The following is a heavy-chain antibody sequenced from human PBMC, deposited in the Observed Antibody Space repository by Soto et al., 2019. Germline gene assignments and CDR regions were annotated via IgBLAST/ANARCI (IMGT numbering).Heavy chain of an antibody. J-gene: IGHJ6*02. D-gene: IGHD6-13*01. CDR3: ARAGGYSRTTPNQSAYDMDV. Sequence: EVQLVESGGGLVKPGGSLRLSCAVSGFTFKSYSMNWVRQAPGKGLEWVSSISSFSDYMYYTDSVKGRFTMSRDNARNSLYLKMNSLRAKDTAVYYCARAGGYSRTTPNQSAYDMDVWGQGTTVTVS. CDR2: ISSFSDYM. V-gene: IGHV3-21*01. CDR1: GFTFKSYS.